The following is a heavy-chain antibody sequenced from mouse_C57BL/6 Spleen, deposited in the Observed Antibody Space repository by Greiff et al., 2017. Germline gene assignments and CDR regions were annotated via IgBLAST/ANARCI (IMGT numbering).Heavy chain of an antibody. V-gene: IGHV1-52*01. CDR3: ARRGGAPGAWFAY. CDR1: GYTFTSYW. Sequence: QVQLQQPGAELVRPGSSVKLSCKASGYTFTSYWMHWVKQRPIQGLEWIGNIDPSDSETHYNQKFKDKATLTVDKSSSTAYMQLSSLTSEDSAVYYCARRGGAPGAWFAYWGQGTLVTVSA. J-gene: IGHJ3*01. CDR2: IDPSDSET. D-gene: IGHD1-1*02.